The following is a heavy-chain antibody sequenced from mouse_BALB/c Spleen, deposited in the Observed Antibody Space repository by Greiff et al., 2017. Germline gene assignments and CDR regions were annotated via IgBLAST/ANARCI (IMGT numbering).Heavy chain of an antibody. D-gene: IGHD2-4*01. CDR2: ISSGGST. Sequence: EVKLVESGGGLVKPGGSLKLSCAASGFTFSSYAMSWVRQTPEKRLEWVASISSGGSTYYPDTVKGRFTISRDNAKNTLYLQMSSLKSEDTAMYYCARGDYGAYWGQGTLVTVSA. CDR1: GFTFSSYA. V-gene: IGHV5-6-5*01. CDR3: ARGDYGAY. J-gene: IGHJ3*01.